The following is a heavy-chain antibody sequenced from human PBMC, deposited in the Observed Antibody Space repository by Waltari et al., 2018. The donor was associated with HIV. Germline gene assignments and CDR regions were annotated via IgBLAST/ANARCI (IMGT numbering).Heavy chain of an antibody. Sequence: QLQLKESGPGLVKPSENLPLTCPVSGGSISSYSNCWGWIRQPPGKGLEWIGSIFYSGSTYYNPSLKSRVTISVDTSKNQFSLKLSSVTAADTAVYYCARHVGSFYRSSSDLGFDYWGQGTLVTVSS. J-gene: IGHJ4*02. CDR3: ARHVGSFYRSSSDLGFDY. V-gene: IGHV4-39*01. D-gene: IGHD6-6*01. CDR2: IFYSGST. CDR1: GGSISSYSNC.